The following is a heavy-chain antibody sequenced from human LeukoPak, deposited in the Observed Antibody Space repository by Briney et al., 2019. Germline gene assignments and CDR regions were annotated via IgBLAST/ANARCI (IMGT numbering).Heavy chain of an antibody. CDR2: IKPDGSQI. D-gene: IGHD3-22*01. CDR3: ASCYRPSSGYFDAFDI. Sequence: PGGSLRLSCAASGFTFSTYWMTWVRQAPGKGLEWVANIKPDGSQIYYVDSVKGRFTISRDNAKNSLYLQMNSLRAEDTAVYYCASCYRPSSGYFDAFDIWGQGTMVTVSS. CDR1: GFTFSTYW. J-gene: IGHJ3*02. V-gene: IGHV3-7*01.